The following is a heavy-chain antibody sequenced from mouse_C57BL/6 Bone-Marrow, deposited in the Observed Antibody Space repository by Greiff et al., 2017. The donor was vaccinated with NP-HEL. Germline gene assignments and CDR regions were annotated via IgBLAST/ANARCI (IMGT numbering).Heavy chain of an antibody. CDR2: IDPSDSYT. CDR1: GYTFTSYW. V-gene: IGHV1-69*01. D-gene: IGHD3-2*02. Sequence: VQLQQPGAELVMPGASVKLSCKASGYTFTSYWMHWVKQRPGQGLEWIGEIDPSDSYTNYNQKFKGKSTLTVDKSSSTAYMQLRSLTSEDSAVYYCARNDELRSFAYWGQGTLVTVSA. J-gene: IGHJ3*01. CDR3: ARNDELRSFAY.